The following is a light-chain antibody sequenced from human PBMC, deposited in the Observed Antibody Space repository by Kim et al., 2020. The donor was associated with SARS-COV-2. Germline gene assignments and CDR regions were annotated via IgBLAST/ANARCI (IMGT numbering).Light chain of an antibody. CDR2: RNN. V-gene: IGLV1-47*01. CDR3: AAWDDSLSGRYV. J-gene: IGLJ1*01. Sequence: RVTISCSRSRSNNGSKYVYGYPRRPRTAPKPLIYRNNQRPSEVPDRFSGSKSGTSASLALSGLRSEDEADYYCAAWDDSLSGRYVFGTGTKVTVL. CDR1: RSNNGSKY.